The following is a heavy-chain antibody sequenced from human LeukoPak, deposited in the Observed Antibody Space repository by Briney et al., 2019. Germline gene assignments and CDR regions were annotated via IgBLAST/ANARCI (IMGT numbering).Heavy chain of an antibody. CDR2: INAYNVNT. CDR1: GYTFTSYG. CDR3: ARNDWDDPWFDR. Sequence: ASVKVSCKASGYTFTSYGISWVRQAPGQGLEWMGWINAYNVNTNYAQKLQGRVTMTRETSTRTAYMELRSLRSDDTAVYYCARNDWDDPWFDRWGKRTLVTVSS. D-gene: IGHD1-1*01. J-gene: IGHJ5*02. V-gene: IGHV1-18*01.